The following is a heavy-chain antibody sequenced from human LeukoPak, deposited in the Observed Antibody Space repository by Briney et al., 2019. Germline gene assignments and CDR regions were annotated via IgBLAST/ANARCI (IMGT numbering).Heavy chain of an antibody. CDR1: GYSISSGYY. D-gene: IGHD3-3*01. Sequence: SETLSLTCTVSGYSISSGYYWGWIRQPPGKGLEWIGSIYHSGSTYYNPSLKSRVTISVDTSKNQFSLKLSSVTAADTAVYYCARGGAFWPWGQGTLVTVSS. J-gene: IGHJ5*02. CDR2: IYHSGST. V-gene: IGHV4-38-2*02. CDR3: ARGGAFWP.